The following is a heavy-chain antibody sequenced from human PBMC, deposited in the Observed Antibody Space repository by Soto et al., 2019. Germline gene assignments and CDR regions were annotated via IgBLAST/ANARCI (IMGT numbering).Heavy chain of an antibody. J-gene: IGHJ5*02. V-gene: IGHV5-51*01. Sequence: GESLKISCKGSGYSFSNYWIAWVRQMPGKGLEYMGIIYPSDSQTRYSPSFQGQVTISADKSISTAYLQWTSLKASDTAIYCCARHGFYGDYSSNYFDPWGQGTLVTVSS. CDR3: ARHGFYGDYSSNYFDP. CDR2: IYPSDSQT. D-gene: IGHD4-17*01. CDR1: GYSFSNYW.